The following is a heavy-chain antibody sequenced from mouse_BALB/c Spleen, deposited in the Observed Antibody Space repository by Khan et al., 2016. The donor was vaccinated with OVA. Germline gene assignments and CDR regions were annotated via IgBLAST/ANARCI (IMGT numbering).Heavy chain of an antibody. CDR3: ARENYYGYYFDY. J-gene: IGHJ2*01. V-gene: IGHV3-2*02. CDR1: GYSITSGYA. D-gene: IGHD1-1*01. Sequence: DVQLQESGPGLVKPSQSLSLTCTVTGYSITSGYAWNWIRQFPGNKLEWMGYISYSGGTSYNPSLKSRISITRATSKNQFFLQLNTVTTEDTATYYCARENYYGYYFDYWGQGTPLTVSS. CDR2: ISYSGGT.